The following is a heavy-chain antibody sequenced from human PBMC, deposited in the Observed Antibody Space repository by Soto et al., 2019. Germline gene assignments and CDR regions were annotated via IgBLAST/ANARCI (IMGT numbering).Heavy chain of an antibody. CDR3: VHTGYSYDPFGY. J-gene: IGHJ4*02. D-gene: IGHD5-18*01. CDR1: GFSLTTSGVG. V-gene: IGHV2-5*01. CDR2: IFWNDDE. Sequence: QITLKESGPTLVKPTQTLTLTCTVSGFSLTTSGVGVGWIRQPPGKALEWLALIFWNDDERYSPSLNSRLTITKDTSKNQVVLTMTNMDPVDTATYYSVHTGYSYDPFGYWGRGTLVTVSS.